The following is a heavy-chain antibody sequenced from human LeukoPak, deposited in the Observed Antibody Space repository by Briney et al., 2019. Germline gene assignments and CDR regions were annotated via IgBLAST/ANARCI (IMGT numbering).Heavy chain of an antibody. Sequence: RASQTLSLTCTVSGGSISSGSYYWSWIRQPAGKGVEWIGRFYTSGSTNYNPSLKSRVTISVDTSKNQFSLKLSSVTAADTAVYYCARHYYGSGSYSPHAKTSFDPWGQGTLVTVSS. CDR2: FYTSGST. CDR1: GGSISSGSYY. D-gene: IGHD3-10*01. CDR3: ARHYYGSGSYSPHAKTSFDP. J-gene: IGHJ5*02. V-gene: IGHV4-61*02.